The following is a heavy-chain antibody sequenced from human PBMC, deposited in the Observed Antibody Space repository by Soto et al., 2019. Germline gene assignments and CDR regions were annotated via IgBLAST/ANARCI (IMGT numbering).Heavy chain of an antibody. Sequence: QVQLVQSGAEVKKPGASVKVSCKASGYTFTSYGITWVRQAPGQGLEWMGWINPYNGNTNYAQKLQGRVTMTTYTSTSTAYMKLRSLRSDDTAVYYCARTDSRPQDFDYWGQGTLVSVSS. CDR2: INPYNGNT. CDR3: ARTDSRPQDFDY. D-gene: IGHD6-13*01. V-gene: IGHV1-18*01. J-gene: IGHJ4*02. CDR1: GYTFTSYG.